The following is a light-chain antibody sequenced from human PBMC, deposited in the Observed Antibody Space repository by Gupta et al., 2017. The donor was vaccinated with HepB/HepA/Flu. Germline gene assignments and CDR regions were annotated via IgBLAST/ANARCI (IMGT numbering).Light chain of an antibody. CDR2: FDD. CDR3: AACDDSLNAVV. J-gene: IGLJ2*01. V-gene: IGLV1-36*01. CDR1: SSNSGQHG. Sequence: QYVLTQPPSVSEAPSQRVTISCSGSSSNSGQHGVNWYQQLPGKAPKLLIDFDDLLPSGVSDRFAGSKSGTSVSLAISGLQSDDEGDYYCAACDDSLNAVVFGRGTRVTVL.